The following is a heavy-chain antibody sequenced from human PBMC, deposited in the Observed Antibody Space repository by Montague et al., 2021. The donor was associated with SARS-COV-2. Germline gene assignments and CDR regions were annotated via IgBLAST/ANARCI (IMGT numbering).Heavy chain of an antibody. D-gene: IGHD4-17*01. J-gene: IGHJ6*02. Sequence: SETLSLTCAVYGGSFSGYYLNWIRQPPGKGLEWIGEINHSGSTNYNPSLKSRVTIAVDTSKNQVSLKLTSVTAADTAVFYCARSTVTNSPFGFSNKLRSRYNGMDVWGQGITVTVSS. CDR2: INHSGST. CDR1: GGSFSGYY. V-gene: IGHV4-34*01. CDR3: ARSTVTNSPFGFSNKLRSRYNGMDV.